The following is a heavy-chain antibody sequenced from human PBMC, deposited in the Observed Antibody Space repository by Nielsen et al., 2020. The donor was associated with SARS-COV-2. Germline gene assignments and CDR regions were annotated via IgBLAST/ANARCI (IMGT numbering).Heavy chain of an antibody. D-gene: IGHD5-12*01. J-gene: IGHJ5*02. CDR2: IKQDGSEK. CDR1: GFTFSSYG. Sequence: GGSLRLSCAASGFTFSSYGMHWVRQAPGKGLEWVANIKQDGSEKYYVDSVKGRFTISRDNAKNSLYLQMNSLRAEDTALYYCAKDSGYETNWFDPWGQGTLVTVSS. CDR3: AKDSGYETNWFDP. V-gene: IGHV3-7*03.